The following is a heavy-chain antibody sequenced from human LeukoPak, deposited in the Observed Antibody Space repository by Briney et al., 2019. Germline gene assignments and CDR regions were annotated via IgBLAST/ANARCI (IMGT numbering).Heavy chain of an antibody. V-gene: IGHV3-21*01. Sequence: GGSLRLSCAASGFTFSSYSMNWVRQAPGKGLEWVSSISSSSSYIYYADSVKGRFTISRDNAKNSLYLQMNSLRAEDTAVYYCGRGFVLVPAAIPDYWGQGTLVTVSS. D-gene: IGHD2-2*01. CDR2: ISSSSSYI. J-gene: IGHJ4*02. CDR3: GRGFVLVPAAIPDY. CDR1: GFTFSSYS.